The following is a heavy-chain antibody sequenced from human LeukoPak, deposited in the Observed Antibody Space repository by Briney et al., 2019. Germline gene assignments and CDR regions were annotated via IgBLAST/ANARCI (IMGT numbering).Heavy chain of an antibody. V-gene: IGHV3-23*01. CDR3: AKRGVVIRVILVGFHKEAYYFDS. D-gene: IGHD3-22*01. Sequence: GGCHALEPADPRTTLSNNGKSWVGAAPGKEMEWVAGISDSGGRTNYADSVKGRFTISRDNPKNTLYLQMNSLRAEDTAVYFCAKRGVVIRVILVGFHKEAYYFDSWGQGALVTVSS. CDR1: RTTLSNNG. CDR2: ISDSGGRT. J-gene: IGHJ4*02.